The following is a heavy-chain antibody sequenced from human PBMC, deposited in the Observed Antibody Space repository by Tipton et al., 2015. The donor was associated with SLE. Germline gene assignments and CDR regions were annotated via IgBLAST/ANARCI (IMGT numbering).Heavy chain of an antibody. D-gene: IGHD3-3*01. CDR3: AKDPAGYYDFWSGYYPFDY. V-gene: IGHV3-48*03. CDR1: GFTFSSYE. Sequence: SLRLSCAASGFTFSSYEMNWVRQAPGRGLEWVSYISRSGSTIYYADSVKGRFTISRDNAKNSLYLQMNSLRAEDTAVYYCAKDPAGYYDFWSGYYPFDYWGQGTLVTVSS. CDR2: ISRSGSTI. J-gene: IGHJ4*02.